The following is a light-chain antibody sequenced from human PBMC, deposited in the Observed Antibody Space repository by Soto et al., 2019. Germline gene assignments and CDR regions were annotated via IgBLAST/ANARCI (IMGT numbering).Light chain of an antibody. CDR3: QVWDSSSDHVV. Sequence: SYELTQPPSVSVAPGQTARITCGGNIIGSKSVHWYQQRPGQAPVLVVYDDSDRPSGIPERFSGSNSGNTATLTISRVEAGDEADYYCQVWDSSSDHVVFGGGTQLTVL. CDR2: DDS. J-gene: IGLJ2*01. V-gene: IGLV3-21*02. CDR1: IIGSKS.